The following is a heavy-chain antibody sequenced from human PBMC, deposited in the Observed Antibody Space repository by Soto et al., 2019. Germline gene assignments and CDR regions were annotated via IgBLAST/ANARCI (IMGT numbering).Heavy chain of an antibody. CDR2: IWYDGSNK. CDR3: ASSIN. V-gene: IGHV3-33*03. Sequence: GGSLRLSCAACGFPFSSYGMHWVRQAPGKGLDWVGVIWYDGSNKDYAESVKGRFTISRDNSKNMLYLQMNSLRVDDTAVYYCASSINWGQGTLVTVSS. J-gene: IGHJ4*02. CDR1: GFPFSSYG.